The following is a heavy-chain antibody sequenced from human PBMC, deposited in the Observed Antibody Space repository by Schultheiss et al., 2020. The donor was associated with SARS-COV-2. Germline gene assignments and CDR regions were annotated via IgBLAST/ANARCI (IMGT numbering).Heavy chain of an antibody. J-gene: IGHJ3*02. Sequence: GGSLRLSCAASGFTFSSYGMHWVRQAPGKGLEWVAVISYDGSNKYYADSMKGRFTISRDNSKNTLYLQMNSLRAEDTAVYYCARGSPESGFDIWGQGTMVTVSS. CDR2: ISYDGSNK. CDR1: GFTFSSYG. CDR3: ARGSPESGFDI. D-gene: IGHD1-14*01. V-gene: IGHV3-30*03.